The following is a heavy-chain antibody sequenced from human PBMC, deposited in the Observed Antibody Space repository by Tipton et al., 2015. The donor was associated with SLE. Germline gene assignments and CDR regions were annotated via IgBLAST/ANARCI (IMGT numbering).Heavy chain of an antibody. D-gene: IGHD6-19*01. CDR2: IGTAGDP. CDR3: ARGRGSGWYLYFDY. V-gene: IGHV3-13*05. CDR1: GFTFSSYA. Sequence: GSLRLSYAASGFTFSSYAMHWVRQAPGKGLEWVSAIGTAGDPYYPGSVKGRFTISRENAKNSLYLQMNSLRAGDTAVYYCARGRGSGWYLYFDYWGQGTLVTVSS. J-gene: IGHJ4*02.